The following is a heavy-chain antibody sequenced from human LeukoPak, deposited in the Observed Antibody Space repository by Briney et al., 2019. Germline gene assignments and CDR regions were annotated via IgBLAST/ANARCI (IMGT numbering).Heavy chain of an antibody. CDR2: INPNSGGT. J-gene: IGHJ3*02. Sequence: ASVKVSCKASGYTFTGYYMHWVRQAPGQGLEWMGWINPNSGGTNYAQKFQGRVTMTRDTSISTAYMELSRLRSDDTAVYYCARDEPETYYYDSSGYRLAFGIWGQGTMVTVSS. CDR1: GYTFTGYY. CDR3: ARDEPETYYYDSSGYRLAFGI. D-gene: IGHD3-22*01. V-gene: IGHV1-2*02.